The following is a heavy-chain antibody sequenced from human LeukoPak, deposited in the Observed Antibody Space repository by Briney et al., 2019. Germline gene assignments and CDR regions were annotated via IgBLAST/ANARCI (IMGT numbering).Heavy chain of an antibody. CDR1: GFIVSSNY. V-gene: IGHV3-53*01. D-gene: IGHD3-3*01. CDR3: ARFWSGYPFDS. Sequence: GGSLRLSCAASGFIVSSNYMGWVRQAPGKGLEWVSLIYGGGDTYYADSVKGRFTISRDSSKNTLYLQMNSLRAADTAVYYCARFWSGYPFDSWGQGTLVTVSS. J-gene: IGHJ4*02. CDR2: IYGGGDT.